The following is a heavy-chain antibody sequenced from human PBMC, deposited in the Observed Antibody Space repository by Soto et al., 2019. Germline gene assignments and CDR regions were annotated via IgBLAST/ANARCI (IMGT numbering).Heavy chain of an antibody. CDR2: LIGGHYGT. V-gene: IGHV3-23*01. CDR3: ANSWTTLTTGFDF. Sequence: GSLRLSCTASGFTLQNYAMAWVRQAPGKGLEWVSTLIGGHYGTAYSYSVRDRFTISRDNSKNTLYLQMNNLRPEDTAMYYCANSWTTLTTGFDFWGQGALVTVSS. D-gene: IGHD4-17*01. CDR1: GFTLQNYA. J-gene: IGHJ4*02.